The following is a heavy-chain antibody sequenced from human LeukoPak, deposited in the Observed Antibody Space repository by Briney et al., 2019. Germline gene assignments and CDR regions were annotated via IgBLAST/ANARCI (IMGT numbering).Heavy chain of an antibody. CDR2: IYSGGST. J-gene: IGHJ3*02. CDR1: GFTVSSNY. D-gene: IGHD3-22*01. Sequence: GGSLRLSCAASGFTVSSNYMSWVRQAPGKGLEWVSVIYSGGSTYYADSVKGRFTISRDNSKNTLYLQMNSLRAGDTAVYYCARDLAYYYDSSGSEDAFDIWGQGTMVTVSS. V-gene: IGHV3-53*01. CDR3: ARDLAYYYDSSGSEDAFDI.